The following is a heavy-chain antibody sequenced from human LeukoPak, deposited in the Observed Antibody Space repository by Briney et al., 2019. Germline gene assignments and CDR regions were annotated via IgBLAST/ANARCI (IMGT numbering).Heavy chain of an antibody. CDR1: GFAFSGYA. V-gene: IGHV3-23*01. CDR2: ISGSGGST. Sequence: GGSLRLSCAASGFAFSGYATSWVRQAPEKGLEWVSAISGSGGSTFYADSVKGRFTISRDNSKNTLYLQVNSLRAEDTAVYYCAKFDGVQLWLPYYYLYIDVWGKGTAVTVFS. D-gene: IGHD5-18*01. J-gene: IGHJ6*03. CDR3: AKFDGVQLWLPYYYLYIDV.